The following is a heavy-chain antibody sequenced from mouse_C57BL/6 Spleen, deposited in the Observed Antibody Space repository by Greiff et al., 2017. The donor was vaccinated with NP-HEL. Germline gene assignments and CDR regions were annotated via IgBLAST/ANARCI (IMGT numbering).Heavy chain of an antibody. CDR3: ARRGYDGSSPLLYWYFDG. CDR2: IDPSDSYT. Sequence: VQLQQPGAELVMPGASVKLSCKASGYTFTSYWMHWVKQRPGQGLEWIGEIDPSDSYTNYNQKFKGKSTLTVDKSSSTAYMQLSSLTSEDSAVYYCARRGYDGSSPLLYWYFDGWGTGTTVTVSS. CDR1: GYTFTSYW. V-gene: IGHV1-69*01. J-gene: IGHJ1*03. D-gene: IGHD1-1*01.